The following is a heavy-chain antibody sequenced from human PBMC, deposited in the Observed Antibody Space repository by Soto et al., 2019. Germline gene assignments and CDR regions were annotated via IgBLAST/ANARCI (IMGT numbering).Heavy chain of an antibody. V-gene: IGHV4-34*01. D-gene: IGHD3-10*01. CDR1: GGSFSGYY. CDR3: ARGYGRNFVY. J-gene: IGHJ4*02. Sequence: SETLSLTCAVYGGSFSGYYWNWIRQPPGKGLEWIGEINHSGSTNYNPSLKSRVTISLDTSKNQFSLKLSSMTAADTAVYYCARGYGRNFVYRGQGIRVTSPQ. CDR2: INHSGST.